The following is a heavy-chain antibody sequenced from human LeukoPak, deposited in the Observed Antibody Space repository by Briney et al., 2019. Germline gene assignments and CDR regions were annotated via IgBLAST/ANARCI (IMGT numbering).Heavy chain of an antibody. Sequence: PSETLSLTCTVSGDAITGSSYYWGWIRQPPGKGLEWIGSMYYSGSTYSNPSLKSRVTMSADTSKNQFSLKLSSVSAADTAVYYCARQYYDRTGYYYFDYWDQGPLVSVSS. V-gene: IGHV4-39*01. D-gene: IGHD3-22*01. J-gene: IGHJ4*02. CDR3: ARQYYDRTGYYYFDY. CDR2: MYYSGST. CDR1: GDAITGSSYY.